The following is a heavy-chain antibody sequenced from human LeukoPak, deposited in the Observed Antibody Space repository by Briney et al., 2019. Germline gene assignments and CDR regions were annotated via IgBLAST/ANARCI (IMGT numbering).Heavy chain of an antibody. D-gene: IGHD4-23*01. CDR2: VWFDGSYE. CDR1: GFKFTNYA. V-gene: IGHV3-33*08. Sequence: GGSLRLSCVASGFKFTNYAIHWVRQVPGRGLEWVAVVWFDGSYELYADSVKGRFTISRDDSRSTVNLQMESLRAEDTALYYCARDLGGRGIPVYYFDYWGQGTQVTVSS. CDR3: ARDLGGRGIPVYYFDY. J-gene: IGHJ4*02.